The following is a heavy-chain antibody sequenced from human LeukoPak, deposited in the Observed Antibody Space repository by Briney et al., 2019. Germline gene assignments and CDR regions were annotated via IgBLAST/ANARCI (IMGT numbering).Heavy chain of an antibody. D-gene: IGHD6-19*01. Sequence: GGSLRLSCAASGFTLSSYDIHWVRQAPGKGLGGVAFIRYDGSNKYYADSVRGRFTISRDNSKNTLYLHMNSLRAEDTAVYFCAKGSKAVLFTRDHYMDVWGKGTTVTISS. J-gene: IGHJ6*03. CDR3: AKGSKAVLFTRDHYMDV. CDR2: IRYDGSNK. V-gene: IGHV3-30*02. CDR1: GFTLSSYD.